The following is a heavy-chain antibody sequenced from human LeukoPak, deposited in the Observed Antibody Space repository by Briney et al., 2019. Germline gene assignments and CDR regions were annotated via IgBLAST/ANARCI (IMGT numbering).Heavy chain of an antibody. CDR3: ATGRALGSSGHWFDP. CDR2: VIPVFGTA. J-gene: IGHJ5*02. D-gene: IGHD6-6*01. V-gene: IGHV1-69*05. CDR1: GSTASIYA. Sequence: SVKVSCKASGSTASIYAISWLRQAPGQGLEWMGGVIPVFGTADYAQKFQGRVTITTDKSTSTAYMELSSLRSEDTAVYYCATGRALGSSGHWFDPWGQGTLVTVSS.